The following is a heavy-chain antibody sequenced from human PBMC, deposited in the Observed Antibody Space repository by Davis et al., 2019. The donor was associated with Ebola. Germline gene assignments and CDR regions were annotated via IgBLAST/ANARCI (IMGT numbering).Heavy chain of an antibody. Sequence: GESLKIPCQGSGYSFTSYWIGWVRQMPGKGLEWMGIIYPGDSDTRYSPSFQGQVTISADKSISTAYLQWSSLKASDTAMYYCARPHGIFGNEYYFDYWGQGTLVTVSS. CDR1: GYSFTSYW. D-gene: IGHD3-3*01. V-gene: IGHV5-51*01. CDR3: ARPHGIFGNEYYFDY. CDR2: IYPGDSDT. J-gene: IGHJ4*02.